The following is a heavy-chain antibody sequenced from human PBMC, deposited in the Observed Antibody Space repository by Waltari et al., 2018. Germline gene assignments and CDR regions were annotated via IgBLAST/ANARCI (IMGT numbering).Heavy chain of an antibody. CDR1: GYSISSGYY. D-gene: IGHD4-17*01. Sequence: QVQLQESGPGLVKPSETLSLTCAVSGYSISSGYYWGMIRQPPGQGLEWIGSIYHSGSTYYNPSLKSRVTISVDTSKNQFSLKLSSVTAADTAVYYCARLRVTTSPFDYWGQGTLVTVSS. CDR3: ARLRVTTSPFDY. J-gene: IGHJ4*02. V-gene: IGHV4-38-2*01. CDR2: IYHSGST.